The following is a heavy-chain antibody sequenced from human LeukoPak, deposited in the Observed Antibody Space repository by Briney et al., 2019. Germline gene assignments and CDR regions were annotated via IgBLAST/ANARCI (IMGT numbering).Heavy chain of an antibody. Sequence: PGGSLRLSCAASGFTFSSYEMNWVRQAPGKGLEWVSYISGSGSTIYYADSVKGRFTISRDNAKNSLYLQMNSLRAEDTAVYYCARDPDPLGAYFDYWGQGTLVTVSS. D-gene: IGHD1-14*01. CDR2: ISGSGSTI. CDR3: ARDPDPLGAYFDY. J-gene: IGHJ4*02. V-gene: IGHV3-48*03. CDR1: GFTFSSYE.